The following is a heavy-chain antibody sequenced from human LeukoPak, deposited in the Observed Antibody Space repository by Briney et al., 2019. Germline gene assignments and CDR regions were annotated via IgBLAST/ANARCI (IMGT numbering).Heavy chain of an antibody. V-gene: IGHV3-23*01. CDR1: RLTFSCCA. Sequence: GGSQTLFCGRSRLTFSCCAKSGARQARGQGLEWVSDISDSDDYTPYAGSVRGRFTISRDNSRNTLYLQMISLRPEDTAVYYCAKDTSIGKYCTNGVCSPFDYWGQGTLVTVSS. CDR2: ISDSDDYT. J-gene: IGHJ4*02. CDR3: AKDTSIGKYCTNGVCSPFDY. D-gene: IGHD2-8*01.